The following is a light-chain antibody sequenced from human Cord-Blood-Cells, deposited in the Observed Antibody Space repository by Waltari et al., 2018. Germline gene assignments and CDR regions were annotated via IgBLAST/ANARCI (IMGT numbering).Light chain of an antibody. J-gene: IGKJ5*01. CDR1: QSLLHSNGYNY. CDR3: MQALQTRIT. Sequence: VMTQSPLSLPVTLGEPASISSMSSQSLLHSNGYNYLDWYLQKPGQSPQLLIYLGSNRASGVPDRFSGSGSGTDFTLKISRVEAEDVGVYYCMQALQTRITFGQGTRLEIK. CDR2: LGS. V-gene: IGKV2-28*01.